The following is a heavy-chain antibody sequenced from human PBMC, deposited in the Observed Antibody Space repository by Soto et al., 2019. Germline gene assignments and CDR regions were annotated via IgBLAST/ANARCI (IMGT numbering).Heavy chain of an antibody. J-gene: IGHJ6*03. V-gene: IGHV1-8*01. D-gene: IGHD3-3*01. CDR3: ARGGEYYDFWSGYDIAAAYYYMDV. CDR1: RYTFTSYD. CDR2: MNPNSGNT. Sequence: ASVKVSCKASRYTFTSYDINWVRQATGQGLEWMGWMNPNSGNTGYAQKLQGRVTMTRNTSISTAYMELSSLRSEDTAVYYCARGGEYYDFWSGYDIAAAYYYMDVWGKGTTVTVSS.